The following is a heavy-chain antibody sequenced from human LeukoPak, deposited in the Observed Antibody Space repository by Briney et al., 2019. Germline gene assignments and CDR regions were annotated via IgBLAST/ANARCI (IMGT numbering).Heavy chain of an antibody. J-gene: IGHJ4*02. CDR1: GGSFSGYY. Sequence: PSETLSLTCAVYGGSFSGYYWSWIRQPPGKGLEWIGEINHSGSTNYNPSLKSRVTISADTSKNQFSLKLSSVTAADTAVYYCARGRPPIRRTYYFDYWGQGTLVTVSS. D-gene: IGHD3-9*01. V-gene: IGHV4-34*01. CDR3: ARGRPPIRRTYYFDY. CDR2: INHSGST.